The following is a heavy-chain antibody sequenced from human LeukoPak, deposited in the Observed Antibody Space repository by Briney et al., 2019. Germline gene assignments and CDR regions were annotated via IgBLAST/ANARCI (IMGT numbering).Heavy chain of an antibody. CDR2: ISSSGSTT. J-gene: IGHJ4*02. CDR3: ARDNYDSSGYYFD. Sequence: GGSLRLSCAASGFTFSSYEMNWVRQAPGKGLEWVSYISSSGSTTHYANSVKGRFTISRDNAKKSLYLQMNSLRAEDTAVYYCARDNYDSSGYYFDWGQGTLVTVSS. CDR1: GFTFSSYE. D-gene: IGHD3-22*01. V-gene: IGHV3-48*03.